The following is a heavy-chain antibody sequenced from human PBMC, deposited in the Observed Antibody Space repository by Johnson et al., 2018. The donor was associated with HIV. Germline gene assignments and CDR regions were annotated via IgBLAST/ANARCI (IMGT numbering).Heavy chain of an antibody. D-gene: IGHD3-22*01. CDR3: ATVVVITQDAFDI. CDR1: GFTFSNAW. CDR2: IKSRTDGGTT. Sequence: VQLVESGGGLVNPGGSLTLSCAASGFTFSNAWMSWVRQAPGKGLEWVGQIKSRTDGGTTDYGAPVKGRFTISRNDSENTLRLQMNSLKTEDTALYYCATVVVITQDAFDIWGQGTMVTVSS. J-gene: IGHJ3*02. V-gene: IGHV3-15*01.